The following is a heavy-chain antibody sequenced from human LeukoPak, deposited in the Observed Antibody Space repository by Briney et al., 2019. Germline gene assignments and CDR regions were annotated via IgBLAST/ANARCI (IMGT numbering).Heavy chain of an antibody. CDR1: GFTFSNAW. CDR2: IKQDGSEK. Sequence: PGGSLRLSCAASGFTFSNAWMSWVRQAPGKGLEWVANIKQDGSEKYYVDSVKGRFTISRDNAKNSLYLQMNSLRAEDTAVYYCARARFETTVTTLVRKKDYYYYNMDVWGKGTTVTVSS. V-gene: IGHV3-7*01. J-gene: IGHJ6*03. D-gene: IGHD4-17*01. CDR3: ARARFETTVTTLVRKKDYYYYNMDV.